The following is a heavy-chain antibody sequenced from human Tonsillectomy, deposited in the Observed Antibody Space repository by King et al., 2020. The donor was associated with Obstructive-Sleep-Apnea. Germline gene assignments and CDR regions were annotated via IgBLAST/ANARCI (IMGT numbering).Heavy chain of an antibody. Sequence: HVQLQESGPGLVKPSQTLSLTCTVSDDSINSGEDYWGWICQPPGKGLGWIGYIYYSGSTYYSPSLKSRVTISVDTSKNLFSLRLTSVTAADTAVYYCARVHYYDTSGYYYYFDYWGQGTLVTVSS. D-gene: IGHD3-22*01. CDR2: IYYSGST. CDR3: ARVHYYDTSGYYYYFDY. V-gene: IGHV4-30-4*01. CDR1: DDSINSGEDY. J-gene: IGHJ4*02.